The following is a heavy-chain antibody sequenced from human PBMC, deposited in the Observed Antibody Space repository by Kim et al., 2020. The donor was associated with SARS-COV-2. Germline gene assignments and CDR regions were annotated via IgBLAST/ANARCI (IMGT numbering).Heavy chain of an antibody. CDR1: GFTFSSYA. CDR2: ISGSGGST. D-gene: IGHD2-2*01. Sequence: GGSLRLSCAASGFTFSSYAMSWVRQAPGKGLEWVSAISGSGGSTYYADSVKGRFTISRDNSKTTQYLQMNSLRAEDTAVYYCAKDQGVGGGYCSSTGCYGAPDAFDIWGQGTMVTVSS. V-gene: IGHV3-23*01. J-gene: IGHJ3*02. CDR3: AKDQGVGGGYCSSTGCYGAPDAFDI.